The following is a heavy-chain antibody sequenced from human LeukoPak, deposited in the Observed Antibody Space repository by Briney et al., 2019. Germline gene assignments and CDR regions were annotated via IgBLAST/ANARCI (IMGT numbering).Heavy chain of an antibody. CDR2: ISYDGSNK. D-gene: IGHD6-13*01. V-gene: IGHV3-30*18. CDR3: AKVIAVSSSWYYYGMDV. J-gene: IGHJ6*02. CDR1: GFTFSNYG. Sequence: GGSLRLSCAASGFTFSNYGMHWVRQAPGKGLEWVAVISYDGSNKYYADSVKGRFTISRDNSKNTLYLQMNSLRAEDTAVYYCAKVIAVSSSWYYYGMDVWGQGTTVTVSS.